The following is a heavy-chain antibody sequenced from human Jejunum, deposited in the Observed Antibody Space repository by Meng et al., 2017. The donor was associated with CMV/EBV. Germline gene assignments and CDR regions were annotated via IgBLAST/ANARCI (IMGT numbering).Heavy chain of an antibody. Sequence: GFTFSDHYMEWFRQAPGKGLEWVARSRVKVNSYPTEHAASVKGRFTISRDDLENSLYLQMNSLKTEDTAVYYCARDSIKGGGFDYWGQGTRVTVSS. V-gene: IGHV3-72*01. CDR3: ARDSIKGGGFDY. D-gene: IGHD3-10*01. CDR2: SRVKVNSYPT. J-gene: IGHJ4*02. CDR1: GFTFSDHY.